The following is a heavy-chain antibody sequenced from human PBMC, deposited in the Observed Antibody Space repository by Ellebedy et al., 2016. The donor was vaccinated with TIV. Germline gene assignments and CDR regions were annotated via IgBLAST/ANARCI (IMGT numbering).Heavy chain of an antibody. CDR3: AKLGNPAQAAAATGS. J-gene: IGHJ5*02. Sequence: SETLSLXXTVSGGSLSGFHWSRIRQTPGKGLEWIGYISYSGVTSYNPSLKSRVIISVDTSKNQFSLNLSSVTAADTAVYYCAKLGNPAQAAAATGSWGQGTLVTVSS. CDR1: GGSLSGFH. CDR2: ISYSGVT. D-gene: IGHD6-13*01. V-gene: IGHV4-59*01.